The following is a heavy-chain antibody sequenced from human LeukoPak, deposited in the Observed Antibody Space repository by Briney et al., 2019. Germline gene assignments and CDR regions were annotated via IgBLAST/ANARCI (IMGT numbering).Heavy chain of an antibody. Sequence: SETLSLTCTVSGGSVSSGSYYWSWIRQPPGKGLEWIGYIFYIGRTNYNPSLKSRVTISVDTSKNQSYLKLSSVTAADTAVYYCARERTNDGFDIWGQGTMVTVSS. CDR1: GGSVSSGSYY. CDR3: ARERTNDGFDI. D-gene: IGHD1-7*01. J-gene: IGHJ3*02. CDR2: IFYIGRT. V-gene: IGHV4-61*01.